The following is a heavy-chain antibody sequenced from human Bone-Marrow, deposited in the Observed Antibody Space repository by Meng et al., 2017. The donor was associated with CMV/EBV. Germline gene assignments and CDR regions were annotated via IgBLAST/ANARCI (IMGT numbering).Heavy chain of an antibody. CDR1: GFSFSYYM. V-gene: IGHV3-30*02. J-gene: IGHJ4*02. CDR2: IAANGRSQ. Sequence: GESLKISCTASGFSFSYYMMHWVRQAPGKGLEWVALIAANGRSQFYPDSVKGRFTISRDNSKNTLFLQITNLGADDTAMYYCATTISGNTGLGGYWGQGTLVTFYS. D-gene: IGHD4-23*01. CDR3: ATTISGNTGLGGY.